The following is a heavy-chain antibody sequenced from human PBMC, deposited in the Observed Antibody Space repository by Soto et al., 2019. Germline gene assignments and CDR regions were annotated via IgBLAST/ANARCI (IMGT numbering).Heavy chain of an antibody. CDR2: IYHSGST. CDR1: GGSISGYY. J-gene: IGHJ5*02. D-gene: IGHD2-2*01. V-gene: IGHV4-59*12. Sequence: PSETLSLTCTVSGGSISGYYWSWIRQPPGKGLKWIGYIYHSGSTYYNPSLKSRVTISVDRSKNQFSLKLSSVTAADTAVYYCARVPDRWGQGTLVTAPQ. CDR3: ARVPDR.